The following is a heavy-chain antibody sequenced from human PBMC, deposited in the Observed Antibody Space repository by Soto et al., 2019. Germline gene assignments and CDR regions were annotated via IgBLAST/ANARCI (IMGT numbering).Heavy chain of an antibody. CDR3: ARQEVMLSALTYAEYFQY. D-gene: IGHD3-16*01. J-gene: IGHJ1*01. CDR1: GGSISSSSYY. CDR2: IYYSGST. Sequence: SETLSLTCTVSGGSISSSSYYWGWIRQPPGKGLEWIGSIYYSGSTYYNPSLKSRVTISVDTSKNQFSLKLSSVTAADTAVYYCARQEVMLSALTYAEYFQYWGQGTLVTVSS. V-gene: IGHV4-39*01.